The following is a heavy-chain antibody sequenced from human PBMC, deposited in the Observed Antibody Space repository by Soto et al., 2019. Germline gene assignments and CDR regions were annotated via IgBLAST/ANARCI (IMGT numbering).Heavy chain of an antibody. CDR2: VHNSGST. D-gene: IGHD6-13*01. CDR1: GGSISSNY. CDR3: TRYRREAVAVYKLDY. Sequence: SETLSLTCTVSGGSISSNYWTWIRQPPEKGLEWIGYVHNSGSTNYNPSLKRRVTISEDTSKSQFSLKVNSMGAEDTAGYYCTRYRREAVAVYKLDYWGQGILVTVSS. J-gene: IGHJ4*02. V-gene: IGHV4-59*01.